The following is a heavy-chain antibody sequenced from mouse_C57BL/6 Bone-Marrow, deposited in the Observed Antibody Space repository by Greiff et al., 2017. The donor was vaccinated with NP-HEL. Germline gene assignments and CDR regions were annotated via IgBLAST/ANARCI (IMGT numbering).Heavy chain of an antibody. D-gene: IGHD2-2*01. CDR1: CYTFTSYW. Sequence: VHLQHSGTVLARPGASVKMSCKTSCYTFTSYWMHLVHQRPGQGLEWIGAIYPGNSDTSYNQKFKGKAKLTAVTSASTAYMELSSLANEDSAVYYCTIWLRRAWFAYWGQGTLVTVSA. CDR2: IYPGNSDT. CDR3: TIWLRRAWFAY. V-gene: IGHV1-5*01. J-gene: IGHJ3*01.